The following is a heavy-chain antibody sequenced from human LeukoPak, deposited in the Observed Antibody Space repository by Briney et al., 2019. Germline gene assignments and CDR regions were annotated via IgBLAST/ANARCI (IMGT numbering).Heavy chain of an antibody. Sequence: ASVKVSCKASGYTFTSYGIRWVRQAPGQGLEWMGWISAYNGNTNYARKLQGRVTMTTDTSTSTAYMELRSLRSDDTAVYYCARWTVTSGHWYSDLWGRGTLVTVSS. CDR2: ISAYNGNT. J-gene: IGHJ2*01. CDR3: ARWTVTSGHWYSDL. D-gene: IGHD4-17*01. V-gene: IGHV1-18*01. CDR1: GYTFTSYG.